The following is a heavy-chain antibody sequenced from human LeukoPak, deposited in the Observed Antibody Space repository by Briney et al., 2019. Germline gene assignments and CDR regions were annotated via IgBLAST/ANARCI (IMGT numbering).Heavy chain of an antibody. Sequence: GGSLRLSCPASGFSFSAYAMHWVRQAPGKGLEYVSAISTSGSTTYYADSVKGRFTISRDNSKNTLYLQMSSLRAEDTAVYYCARVDYGDYGFDYWGQGTLVTVSS. V-gene: IGHV3-64D*09. CDR1: GFSFSAYA. CDR3: ARVDYGDYGFDY. CDR2: ISTSGSTT. J-gene: IGHJ4*02. D-gene: IGHD4-17*01.